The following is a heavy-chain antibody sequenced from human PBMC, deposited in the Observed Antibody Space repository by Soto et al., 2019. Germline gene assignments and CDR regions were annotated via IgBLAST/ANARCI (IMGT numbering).Heavy chain of an antibody. J-gene: IGHJ4*02. CDR2: IYFSGSA. CDR3: AKSSVRGIKHS. CDR1: GDSLSRGGYY. V-gene: IGHV4-31*03. Sequence: QVQLQESGPGLVKPSQTLSLTCTVSGDSLSRGGYYWSWIRQHPGKGLEWIGYIYFSGSAYYIPSLKSRVTMSIDTSKNQFSLRLTSLTAADTAVYYCAKSSVRGIKHSWGQGTLAIVSS. D-gene: IGHD3-10*01.